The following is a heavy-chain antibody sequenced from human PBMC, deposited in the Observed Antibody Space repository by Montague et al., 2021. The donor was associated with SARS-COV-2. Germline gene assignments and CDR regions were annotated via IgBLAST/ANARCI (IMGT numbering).Heavy chain of an antibody. V-gene: IGHV4-39*02. CDR3: ARRGRKLLPVATTIGGFDI. J-gene: IGHJ3*02. D-gene: IGHD5-12*01. CDR1: GGSISSNNYY. Sequence: SETLSLTCTVSGGSISSNNYYWDWIRQPPGKGLEWIGSIYDSGSTYYXPSLKSRVTISVDTSKNHFSLKLSSVTAADTAVYYCARRGRKLLPVATTIGGFDIWGRGTMVTVSS. CDR2: IYDSGST.